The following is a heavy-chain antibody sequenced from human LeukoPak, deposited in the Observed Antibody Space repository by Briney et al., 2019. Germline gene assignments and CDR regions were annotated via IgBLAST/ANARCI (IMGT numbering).Heavy chain of an antibody. CDR2: IYHSGST. CDR3: ASIAARPGWFDP. V-gene: IGHV4-38-2*02. Sequence: SETLSLTCTVPGYSISSGYYWGWIRQPPGKGLEWIGSIYHSGSTYYNPSLKSRVTISVDTSKNQFSLKLSSVTAADTAVYYCASIAARPGWFDPWGQGTLVTVSS. D-gene: IGHD6-6*01. CDR1: GYSISSGYY. J-gene: IGHJ5*02.